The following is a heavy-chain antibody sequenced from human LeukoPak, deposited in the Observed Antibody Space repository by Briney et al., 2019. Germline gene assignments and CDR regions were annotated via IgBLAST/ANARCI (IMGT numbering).Heavy chain of an antibody. V-gene: IGHV3-48*03. Sequence: PGGSLRLSCAASGFTFSSYEMNWVRQAPEKGLEWVSYISSSGTAIYYADSVKGRFTISRDNAKNSLYLQMNSLRAEDTAVYYCARESPSYGGNVFDYWGQGTLVTVSS. CDR1: GFTFSSYE. CDR2: ISSSGTAI. J-gene: IGHJ4*02. D-gene: IGHD4-23*01. CDR3: ARESPSYGGNVFDY.